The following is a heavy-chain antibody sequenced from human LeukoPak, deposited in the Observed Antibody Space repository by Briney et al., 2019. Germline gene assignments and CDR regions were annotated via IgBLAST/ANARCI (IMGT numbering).Heavy chain of an antibody. V-gene: IGHV3-23*01. CDR1: GFTFSSYA. Sequence: QAGGSLRLSWAASGFTFSSYAMSCVRQAPGKGLEWVSAISGSGDRTYYADSVKGRFTISRDNSKNTLYLQMNRLRAEDTAVYYCAKDRSGSYSDYWGQGTLVTVSS. D-gene: IGHD1-26*01. CDR2: ISGSGDRT. CDR3: AKDRSGSYSDY. J-gene: IGHJ4*02.